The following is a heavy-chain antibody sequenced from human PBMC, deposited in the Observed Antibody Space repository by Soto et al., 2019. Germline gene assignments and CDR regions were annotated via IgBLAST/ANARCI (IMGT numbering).Heavy chain of an antibody. V-gene: IGHV3-23*01. D-gene: IGHD3-3*01. J-gene: IGHJ6*02. CDR2: ISGSGGST. CDR3: AKIINYDFWSGYYNSYYYYYGMDV. Sequence: PGGSLRLSCAASGFTFSSYAMSWVRQAPGKGLEWVSAISGSGGSTYYADSVKGRFTISRDNSKNTLYLQMNSLRAEDTAVYYCAKIINYDFWSGYYNSYYYYYGMDVWGQGTTVTVSS. CDR1: GFTFSSYA.